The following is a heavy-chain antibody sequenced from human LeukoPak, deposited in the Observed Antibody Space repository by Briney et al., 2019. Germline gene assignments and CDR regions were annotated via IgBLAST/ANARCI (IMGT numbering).Heavy chain of an antibody. D-gene: IGHD5-24*01. Sequence: GGSLGLSCAASGFTFSNAWMSWVRQAPGKGLEWVGRIKSKTDGGTTDYAAPVKGRFTISRDDSKNTLYLQMNSLKTEDTAVYYCTTDSRGMATTQIDYWGQGTLVTVSS. CDR3: TTDSRGMATTQIDY. CDR1: GFTFSNAW. J-gene: IGHJ4*02. CDR2: IKSKTDGGTT. V-gene: IGHV3-15*01.